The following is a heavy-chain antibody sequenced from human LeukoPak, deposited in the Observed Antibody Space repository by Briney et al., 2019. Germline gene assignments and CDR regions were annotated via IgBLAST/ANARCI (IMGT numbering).Heavy chain of an antibody. CDR1: GGSISSYY. Sequence: PSETLSLTCTVSGGSISSYYWSWIRQPPGKGLEWIGYIYYSGSTNYNPTLKSRVTISVDTSKNQFSLKLSSVTAADTAVYYCARASNDFWSAYFDYWGQGTLVTVSS. J-gene: IGHJ4*02. CDR3: ARASNDFWSAYFDY. CDR2: IYYSGST. D-gene: IGHD3-3*01. V-gene: IGHV4-59*01.